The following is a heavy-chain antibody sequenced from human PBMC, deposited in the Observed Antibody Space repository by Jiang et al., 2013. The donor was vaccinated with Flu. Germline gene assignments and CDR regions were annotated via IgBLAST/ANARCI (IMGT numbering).Heavy chain of an antibody. Sequence: PGGSLRLSCAPSGFTVSSNYMTWVRRAPGKGLEWVSVIYIDGNAYYADSVKGRFTLSRDESKNTVYLQMNSLRAEDTAVYYCARDLPHLTLGAFDIWGQGTMVTVSP. J-gene: IGHJ3*02. V-gene: IGHV3-66*01. D-gene: IGHD3-16*01. CDR3: ARDLPHLTLGAFDI. CDR1: GFTVSSNY. CDR2: IYIDGNA.